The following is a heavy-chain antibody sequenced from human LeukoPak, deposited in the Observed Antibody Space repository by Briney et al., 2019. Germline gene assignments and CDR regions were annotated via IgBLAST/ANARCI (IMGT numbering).Heavy chain of an antibody. D-gene: IGHD3-22*01. CDR3: ARGSPALDHYYDSSGYFGIDY. J-gene: IGHJ4*02. Sequence: GGSLRLSCAASGFTVSSNYVSWVRQAPGKGLEWVSVIYSGGSTYYADSVKGRFTISRHNSKNTLYLQMNSLRAEDTAVYYCARGSPALDHYYDSSGYFGIDYWGQGTLVTVSS. V-gene: IGHV3-53*04. CDR2: IYSGGST. CDR1: GFTVSSNY.